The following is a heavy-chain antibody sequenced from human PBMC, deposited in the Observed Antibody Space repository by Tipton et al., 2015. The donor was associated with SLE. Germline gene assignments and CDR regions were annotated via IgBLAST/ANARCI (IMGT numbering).Heavy chain of an antibody. CDR3: ARDSSGWYDPSVRAFDI. CDR2: IYYSGST. J-gene: IGHJ3*02. V-gene: IGHV4-61*10. D-gene: IGHD6-19*01. CDR1: GGSISSGSYY. Sequence: TLSLTCTVSGGSISSGSYYWSWIRQPAGNGLEWIGRIYYSGSTNYNPSLKSRVTISVDTSKNQFSLKLSSVTAADTAVYYCARDSSGWYDPSVRAFDIWGQGTMVTVSS.